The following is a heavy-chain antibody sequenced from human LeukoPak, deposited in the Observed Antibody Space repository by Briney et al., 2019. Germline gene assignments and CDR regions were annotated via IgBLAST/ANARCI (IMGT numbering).Heavy chain of an antibody. J-gene: IGHJ5*02. CDR1: GCTFTGYY. CDR2: INPNSGGT. Sequence: ASVKVSCKASGCTFTGYYMHWVRQAPGQGLEWMGWINPNSGGTNYAQKFQGRVTMTRDTSISTAYMELRSLRSDDTAVYYCARDSMVRGVILWFDPWGQGTLVTVSS. V-gene: IGHV1-2*02. CDR3: ARDSMVRGVILWFDP. D-gene: IGHD3-10*01.